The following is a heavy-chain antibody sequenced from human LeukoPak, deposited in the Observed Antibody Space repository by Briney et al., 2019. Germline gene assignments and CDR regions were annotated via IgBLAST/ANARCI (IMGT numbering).Heavy chain of an antibody. D-gene: IGHD2-15*01. J-gene: IGHJ4*02. Sequence: SETLSLTCTVSGGSVTRGGYYWTWIRQHPGRGLEWIGNMFYSGTTHYNPSLRGRVTISLDTSKNQFSLKLSSVTAADTAVYYCARGGVAATRRLSDYWGQGTLVTVSS. CDR3: ARGGVAATRRLSDY. CDR1: GGSVTRGGYY. V-gene: IGHV4-31*03. CDR2: MFYSGTT.